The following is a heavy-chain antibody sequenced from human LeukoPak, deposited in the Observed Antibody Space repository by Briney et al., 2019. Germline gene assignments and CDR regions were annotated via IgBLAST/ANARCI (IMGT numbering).Heavy chain of an antibody. D-gene: IGHD3-16*01. V-gene: IGHV4-34*01. CDR3: ARRAYDYVWGSYRYYYYYYMDV. Sequence: ASETLSLTCAVYGGSFSGYYWSWIRQPPGKGLEWIGEINHSGSTNYNPSLKSRVTISVDTSKNQCSLKLSSVTAADTAVYYCARRAYDYVWGSYRYYYYYYMDVWGKGTTVTISS. J-gene: IGHJ6*03. CDR2: INHSGST. CDR1: GGSFSGYY.